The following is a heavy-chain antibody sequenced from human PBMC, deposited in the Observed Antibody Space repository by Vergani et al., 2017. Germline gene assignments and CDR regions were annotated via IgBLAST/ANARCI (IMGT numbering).Heavy chain of an antibody. CDR2: ISYDGSNK. D-gene: IGHD2-2*01. V-gene: IGHV3-30*18. J-gene: IGHJ1*01. CDR3: AKVPTVRRTRLGYFQH. CDR1: GFTFSSYG. Sequence: QVQLVESGGGVVQPGRSLRLSCAASGFTFSSYGMHWVRPASGKGLEWVAVISYDGSNKYYADSVKGRFTISRDNSKNTLYLQMNSLRAEDTAVYYCAKVPTVRRTRLGYFQHWGQGTLVTVSS.